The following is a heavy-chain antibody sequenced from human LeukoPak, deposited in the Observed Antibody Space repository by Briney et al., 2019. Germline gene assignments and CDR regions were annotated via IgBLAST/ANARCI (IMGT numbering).Heavy chain of an antibody. V-gene: IGHV1-46*01. D-gene: IGHD2-15*01. J-gene: IGHJ5*02. CDR3: ARGGVVVADDNWFDP. CDR2: INPSGGST. CDR1: GYLFTSYY. Sequence: ASVKVSCKASGYLFTSYYLHWGRQAPGQGLEWMGMINPSGGSTTYAQKFQGRVTLTSDTSTRTVYMDLSSLRSEDTAVYYCARGGVVVADDNWFDPWGQGTQVTVSS.